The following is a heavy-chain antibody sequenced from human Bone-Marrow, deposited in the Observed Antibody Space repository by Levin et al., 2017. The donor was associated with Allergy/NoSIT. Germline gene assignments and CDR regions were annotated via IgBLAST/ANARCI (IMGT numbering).Heavy chain of an antibody. J-gene: IGHJ4*02. CDR1: GFTFSSYA. CDR3: AKDSPVVVVTVFDY. D-gene: IGHD2-21*02. V-gene: IGHV3-23*01. Sequence: PGESLKISCAASGFTFSSYAMSWVRQAPGKGLEWVSAISGSGGSTYYADSVKGRFTISRDNSKNTLYLQMNSLRAEDTAVYYCAKDSPVVVVTVFDYWGQGTLVTVSS. CDR2: ISGSGGST.